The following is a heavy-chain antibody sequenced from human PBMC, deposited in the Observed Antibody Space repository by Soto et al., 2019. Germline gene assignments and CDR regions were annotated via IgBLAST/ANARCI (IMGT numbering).Heavy chain of an antibody. D-gene: IGHD3-22*01. V-gene: IGHV1-3*05. J-gene: IGHJ4*02. CDR3: ARSSGYYLIDDY. CDR1: GYTFTSYA. Sequence: QVQLVQSGAEEKKPGASVKVSCKASGYTFTSYAMHWVRQAPGQRLEWMGWINAGNGNTKYSQKLQGRVIITRDTSASTAYMELSRLRSEDTAVYYCARSSGYYLIDDYWGQGTLVTVSS. CDR2: INAGNGNT.